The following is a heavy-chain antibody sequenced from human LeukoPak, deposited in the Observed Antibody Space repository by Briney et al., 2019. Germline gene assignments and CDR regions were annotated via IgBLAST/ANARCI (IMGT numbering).Heavy chain of an antibody. CDR1: GGSISNYY. Sequence: SETLSLTCTVSGGSISNYYWSWIRQPPGKGLEWIGYIYYSGSTNYNPSLKSRVTISVDTSKNQFSLKLSSVTAADTAVYYCARDLSYCSGCTCYPRWIDPWGQGTLVTVSS. CDR2: IYYSGST. CDR3: ARDLSYCSGCTCYPRWIDP. J-gene: IGHJ5*02. V-gene: IGHV4-59*01. D-gene: IGHD2-15*01.